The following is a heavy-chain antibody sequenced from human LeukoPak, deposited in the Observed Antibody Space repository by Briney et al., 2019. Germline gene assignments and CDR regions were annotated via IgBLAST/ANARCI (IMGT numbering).Heavy chain of an antibody. D-gene: IGHD3-10*01. Sequence: GRSLRLSCAASGFTFSSYGMHWVRQAPGKGLEWVAVISYDGSNKYYADSVKGRFTISRDNSKNTLYLQMNSLRAEDTAVYYCAKDGGMVRGVMTFDYWGQGTLVTVSS. CDR3: AKDGGMVRGVMTFDY. V-gene: IGHV3-30*18. CDR1: GFTFSSYG. CDR2: ISYDGSNK. J-gene: IGHJ4*02.